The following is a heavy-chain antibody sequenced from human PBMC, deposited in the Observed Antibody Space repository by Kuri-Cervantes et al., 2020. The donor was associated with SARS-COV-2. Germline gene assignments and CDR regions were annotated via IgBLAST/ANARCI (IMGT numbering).Heavy chain of an antibody. V-gene: IGHV3-23*01. CDR1: GFTFNTYA. J-gene: IGHJ4*02. CDR2: ISGRGGST. D-gene: IGHD6-13*01. Sequence: GESLKISCAASGFTFNTYAMSWVRQAPGKGLEWVSGISGRGGSTYYADSVKGRFTISRDNSNNTLYLQMNSLRAEDTAVYYCAKTLRVYSSSPFDYWGQGTLVTVSS. CDR3: AKTLRVYSSSPFDY.